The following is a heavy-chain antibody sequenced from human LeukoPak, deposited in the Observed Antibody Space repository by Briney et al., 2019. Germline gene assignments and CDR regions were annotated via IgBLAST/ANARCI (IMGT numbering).Heavy chain of an antibody. CDR2: INPSGGST. V-gene: IGHV1-46*01. D-gene: IGHD6-13*01. CDR1: GYTFTSDY. Sequence: GSVEVSCKASGYTFTSDYMHWVRHAPGQGLEWMGIINPSGGSTSYAQKFQGRVTMTRDMSTSTVYMELSSLRSEDTAVYYCARSRGHSSSLGPWGQGTLVTVSS. J-gene: IGHJ5*02. CDR3: ARSRGHSSSLGP.